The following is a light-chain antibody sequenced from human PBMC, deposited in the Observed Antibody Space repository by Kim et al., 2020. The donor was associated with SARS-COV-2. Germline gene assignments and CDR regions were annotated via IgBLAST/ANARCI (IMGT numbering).Light chain of an antibody. CDR1: QSISSH. V-gene: IGKV1-39*01. J-gene: IGKJ3*01. Sequence: DIQMTQSPSSLSASVGDRVTITCRTTQSISSHLNWYQQKPGRAPKLLISAASTLQGGVPSRFSGSGSETDFTLTISSLQHDDFATYFCQQSYITPFTFGPGTKVDIK. CDR2: AAS. CDR3: QQSYITPFT.